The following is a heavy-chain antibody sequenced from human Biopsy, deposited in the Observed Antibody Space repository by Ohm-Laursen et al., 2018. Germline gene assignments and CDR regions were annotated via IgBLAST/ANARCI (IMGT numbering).Heavy chain of an antibody. CDR2: IYTSGIT. J-gene: IGHJ5*02. CDR3: TRDRDRRGWFDP. D-gene: IGHD1-14*01. Sequence: SETLSLTCTVSGGSLKNYYWSWIRQPAGKGLEWIGQIYTSGITNYNPSLKSRVTISVDTSKNKFSLRVSSVTAADTAVYYCTRDRDRRGWFDPWGQGTLVTVSS. CDR1: GGSLKNYY. V-gene: IGHV4-4*07.